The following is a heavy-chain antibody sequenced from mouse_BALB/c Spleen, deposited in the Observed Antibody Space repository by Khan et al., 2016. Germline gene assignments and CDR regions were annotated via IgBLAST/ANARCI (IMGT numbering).Heavy chain of an antibody. CDR1: GYEFSSYW. V-gene: IGHV1-80*01. J-gene: IGHJ3*01. D-gene: IGHD3-2*01. CDR3: ARGGTARAPFAY. CDR2: IYPGDGDT. Sequence: QVQLQQSGAELVRPGSSVKISCKASGYEFSSYWMNWVKQRPGQGLEWIGQIYPGDGDTNYNGKFKGKATLTADKSSSTAYMQLNRLTSEGSAVCCCARGGTARAPFAYWGQGTLVTVSA.